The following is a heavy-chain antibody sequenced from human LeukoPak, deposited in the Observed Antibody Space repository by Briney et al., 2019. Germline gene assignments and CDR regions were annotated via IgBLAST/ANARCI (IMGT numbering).Heavy chain of an antibody. J-gene: IGHJ5*02. Sequence: SETLSLTCTVSGYSISSGYYWGWIRQPPGKGLEWIGSIYHSGSTYYNPSLKSRVTISVDTSKNQFSLKLSSVTAADTAVYYCARGHTIFGVAHFNWFDPWGQGTLVTVSS. CDR1: GYSISSGYY. CDR2: IYHSGST. CDR3: ARGHTIFGVAHFNWFDP. D-gene: IGHD3-3*01. V-gene: IGHV4-38-2*02.